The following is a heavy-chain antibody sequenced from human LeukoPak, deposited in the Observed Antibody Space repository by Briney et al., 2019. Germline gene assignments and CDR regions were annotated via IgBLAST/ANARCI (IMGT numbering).Heavy chain of an antibody. Sequence: PSYALSLTCTVAGGSISRSGAYWGWIRQPPGKGLEWIGSIYYSGNTYNPSLKSRVTISVDTSKNQFSLNLTSVNAADTAVYYCARVMAARREDLNWFDPWGQGTLVTVSS. D-gene: IGHD6-6*01. CDR3: ARVMAARREDLNWFDP. CDR1: GGSISRSGAY. V-gene: IGHV4-39*07. J-gene: IGHJ5*02. CDR2: IYYSGNT.